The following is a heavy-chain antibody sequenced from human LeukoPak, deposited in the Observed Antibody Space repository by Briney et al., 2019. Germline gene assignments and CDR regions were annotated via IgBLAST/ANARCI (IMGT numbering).Heavy chain of an antibody. Sequence: SETLSLTCTVSGGSISSYYWSWIRQPAGKGLEWIGRIYTSGSTNYNPSLKSRVTISVDTFKNQFSLKLSSVTAADTAMYYCARVPTRAFVDYWGQGTLVTVSS. J-gene: IGHJ4*02. CDR1: GGSISSYY. CDR2: IYTSGST. D-gene: IGHD3-16*01. V-gene: IGHV4-4*07. CDR3: ARVPTRAFVDY.